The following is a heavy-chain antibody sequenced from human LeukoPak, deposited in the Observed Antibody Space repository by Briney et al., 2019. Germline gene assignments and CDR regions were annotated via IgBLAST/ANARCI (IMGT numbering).Heavy chain of an antibody. D-gene: IGHD6-19*01. J-gene: IGHJ5*02. CDR3: ARDNKGQWLVPNWFDP. CDR1: GGSISSSSYY. Sequence: SETLSLTCTVSGGSISSSSYYWGWIRQPPGKGLEWIGSIYYSGSTYYNPSLKSRVTISVDTSKNQFSLKLSSVTAADTAVYYCARDNKGQWLVPNWFDPWGQGTLVTVSS. V-gene: IGHV4-39*07. CDR2: IYYSGST.